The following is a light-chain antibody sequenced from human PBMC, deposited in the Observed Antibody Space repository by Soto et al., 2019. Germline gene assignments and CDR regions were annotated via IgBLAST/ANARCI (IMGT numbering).Light chain of an antibody. Sequence: QSVLTQPPSVTGAPGQRVTISCTWTNSNIGTGYGVHWYQQFPGTAPRLLTYSDNNRPSGVPDRFSGSKSGTSASLAITGLQAEDEAEYYCQSYDTSRFGLMFGGGTKVTVL. CDR3: QSYDTSRFGLM. V-gene: IGLV1-40*01. J-gene: IGLJ3*02. CDR1: NSNIGTGYG. CDR2: SDN.